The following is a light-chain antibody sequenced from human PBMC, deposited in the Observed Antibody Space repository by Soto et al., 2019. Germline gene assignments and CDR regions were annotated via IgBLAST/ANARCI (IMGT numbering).Light chain of an antibody. CDR3: QSYDSSLSGSV. CDR1: SSNIGAGYD. J-gene: IGLJ7*01. Sequence: QLVLTQPPSVSGAPGQRVTISCTGSSSNIGAGYDVHWYQQLPGTAPKLLIYGNSNRPSGVPDRFSGSKSGTSASLAITGLHAEDEADYSCQSYDSSLSGSVFGGGTQLTVL. CDR2: GNS. V-gene: IGLV1-40*01.